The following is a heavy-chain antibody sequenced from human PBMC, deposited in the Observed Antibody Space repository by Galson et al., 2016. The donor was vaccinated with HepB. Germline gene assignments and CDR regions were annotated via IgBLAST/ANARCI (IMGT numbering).Heavy chain of an antibody. CDR3: ARAIRYQLLCEF. D-gene: IGHD2-2*01. V-gene: IGHV3-9*01. CDR2: ISRDSGTI. CDR1: KFTFDDYA. J-gene: IGHJ1*01. Sequence: SLRLSCAASKFTFDDYAMHWVRQAPGKGLEWVSGISRDSGTIAYADSVKGRFTISRDNAKKSIYMEMNSLTSDDTAMYYCARAIRYQLLCEFWGQGTLVTVSS.